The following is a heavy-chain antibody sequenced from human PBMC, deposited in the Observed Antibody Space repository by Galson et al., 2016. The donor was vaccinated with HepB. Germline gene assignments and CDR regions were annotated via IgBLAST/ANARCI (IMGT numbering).Heavy chain of an antibody. V-gene: IGHV4-39*01. CDR2: FYYSGNS. D-gene: IGHD2-15*01. CDR1: GGSISSDTYY. Sequence: SETLSLTCTVSGGSISSDTYYWGWIRQPPGKGLEWIGSFYYSGNSYYNPSLRSRVTIPIDTSKNQMSLKLSSVTAAATAVYYCARRGGHHIVMVAAATDWFDPWGQGTLVTVSS. CDR3: ARRGGHHIVMVAAATDWFDP. J-gene: IGHJ5*02.